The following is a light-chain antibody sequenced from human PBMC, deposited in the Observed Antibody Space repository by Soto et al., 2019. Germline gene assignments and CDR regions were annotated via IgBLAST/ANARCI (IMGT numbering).Light chain of an antibody. CDR2: GAY. V-gene: IGKV3-20*01. Sequence: SAGRLSWSPGGCGASNYNSSQSVSSSYLAWYQQKPGQAPRLLIYGAYSRATGIPDRFSGSGSGTDRPLTMSRVEPEDFVVYYCPQYGSSPWTFGQGTKVDIK. CDR1: QSVSSSY. CDR3: PQYGSSPWT. J-gene: IGKJ1*01.